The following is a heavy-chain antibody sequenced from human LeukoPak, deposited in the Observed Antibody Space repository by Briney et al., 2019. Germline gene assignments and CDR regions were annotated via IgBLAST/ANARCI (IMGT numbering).Heavy chain of an antibody. D-gene: IGHD1-14*01. CDR3: ATLQPGNPDAFDI. V-gene: IGHV4-39*01. CDR1: GGSISSSSYY. J-gene: IGHJ3*02. CDR2: IYYSGST. Sequence: SETLSLTCTVSGGSISSSSYYWGWIRQPPGKGLEWIGSIYYSGSTYYNPSLKSRVTISVDTSKNQFSLKLSSVTAADTAVYYCATLQPGNPDAFDIWGQGTMVTVSS.